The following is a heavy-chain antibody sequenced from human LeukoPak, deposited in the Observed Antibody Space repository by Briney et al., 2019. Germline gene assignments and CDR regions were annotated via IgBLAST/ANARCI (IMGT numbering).Heavy chain of an antibody. CDR2: IYYSGST. CDR1: GGSVSSSNYY. J-gene: IGHJ5*02. CDR3: ARYSYGGEDWFDP. V-gene: IGHV4-39*02. D-gene: IGHD5-18*01. Sequence: SETLSLTXTVSGGSVSSSNYYWGWIGQPPGKGLEWIGSIYYSGSTYYNPSLKSRVTISVDTSKNYFSLKLSSVTAADTAVYYCARYSYGGEDWFDPWGQGTLVTVSS.